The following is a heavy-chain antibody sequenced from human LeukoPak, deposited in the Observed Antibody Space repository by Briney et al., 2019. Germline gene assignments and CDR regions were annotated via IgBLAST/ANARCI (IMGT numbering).Heavy chain of an antibody. CDR2: MNPNSGNT. D-gene: IGHD3-10*01. Sequence: GASVKVSCKASGYTFTGYYMHWVRQATGQGLEWMGWMNPNSGNTGYAQKFQGRVTMTRNTSISTAYMELSSLRSEDTAVYYCARGRELLWFGEFYHFDYWGQGTLVTVSS. V-gene: IGHV1-8*02. J-gene: IGHJ4*02. CDR3: ARGRELLWFGEFYHFDY. CDR1: GYTFTGYY.